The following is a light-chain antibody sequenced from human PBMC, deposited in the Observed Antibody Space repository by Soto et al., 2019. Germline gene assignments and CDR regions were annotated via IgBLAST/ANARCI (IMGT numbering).Light chain of an antibody. V-gene: IGLV2-8*01. CDR3: SSYAGSNNL. Sequence: QSALTQPPSASGSPGQSVTISCTGTSSDVGGYNYVSWYQQHPGKAPQLMIYEVTKRPSGVPDRFSGSKSGNTASLTVSGLQAEDEAHYYCSSYAGSNNLFGGGTKLTVL. J-gene: IGLJ2*01. CDR2: EVT. CDR1: SSDVGGYNY.